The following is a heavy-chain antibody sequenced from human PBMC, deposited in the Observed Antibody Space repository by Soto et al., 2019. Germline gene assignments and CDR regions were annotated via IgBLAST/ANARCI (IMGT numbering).Heavy chain of an antibody. J-gene: IGHJ4*02. Sequence: PGGSLRLSCTRAGFTFSSSSMTWVRQGTGKGLEWVSSISSSSSYIYFADSLKGRFTISRDNAKNSLYLQMNSLRAEDTAVYYCARDIGEMSAVWGQGTQVPLSS. CDR2: ISSSSSYI. CDR3: ARDIGEMSAV. CDR1: GFTFSSSS. D-gene: IGHD3-10*01. V-gene: IGHV3-21*06.